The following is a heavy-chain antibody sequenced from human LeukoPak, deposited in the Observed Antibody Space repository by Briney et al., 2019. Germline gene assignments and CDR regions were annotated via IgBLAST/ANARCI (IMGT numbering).Heavy chain of an antibody. V-gene: IGHV3-21*01. Sequence: GGSLRLSCAASTFTVSSYSINWVRQAPGKGLEWVSSISSSSSYIYYADSVKGRFTISRDNAKNSLYLQMNSLRAEDTTVYYCARVLNSVPNDYWGQGTLVTVSS. D-gene: IGHD4-23*01. CDR2: ISSSSSYI. J-gene: IGHJ4*02. CDR3: ARVLNSVPNDY. CDR1: TFTVSSYS.